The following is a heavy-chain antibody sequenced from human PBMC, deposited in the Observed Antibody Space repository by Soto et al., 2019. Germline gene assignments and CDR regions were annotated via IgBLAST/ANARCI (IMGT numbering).Heavy chain of an antibody. D-gene: IGHD3-9*01. Sequence: SETLSLTCTVSGGSISSGDYYWSWIRQPPGKGLEWIGYIYYSGSTYYNPSLKSRVTISVDTSKNQFSLKLSSVTAADTALYYCARDATQAGYCSYYLDYWGQGTLVTVSS. CDR3: ARDATQAGYCSYYLDY. CDR1: GGSISSGDYY. J-gene: IGHJ4*02. CDR2: IYYSGST. V-gene: IGHV4-30-4*01.